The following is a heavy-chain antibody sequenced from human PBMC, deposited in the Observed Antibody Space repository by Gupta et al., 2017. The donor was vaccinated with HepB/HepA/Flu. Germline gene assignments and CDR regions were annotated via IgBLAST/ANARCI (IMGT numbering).Heavy chain of an antibody. CDR1: GFTFSSYA. D-gene: IGHD3-3*01. CDR2: ISGSGGST. V-gene: IGHV3-23*01. J-gene: IGHJ4*02. Sequence: VQLLEPGGGLVQPGGSLRLSCAASGFTFSSYAMRWVRQAPGKGLEWVSAISGSGGSTYYADSVKGRFTISRDNSKNTLYLQMNSRRAEDTAVYYCAKGSVLGSSIFGVVITPAYFDYWGQGTLVTVSS. CDR3: AKGSVLGSSIFGVVITPAYFDY.